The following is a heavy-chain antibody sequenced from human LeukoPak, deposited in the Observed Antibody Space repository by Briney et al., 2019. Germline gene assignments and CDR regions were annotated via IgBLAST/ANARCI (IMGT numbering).Heavy chain of an antibody. CDR3: AKDGCGGDCYPHNWFDP. V-gene: IGHV3-23*01. CDR1: GFTFSSYA. J-gene: IGHJ5*02. CDR2: ISGSGGST. D-gene: IGHD2-21*02. Sequence: GGSLRLXCAASGFTFSSYAMSWVRQAPGKGLEWVSAISGSGGSTYYADSVKGRFTISRDNSKNTLYLQMNSLRAEDTAVYYCAKDGCGGDCYPHNWFDPWGQGTLVTVSS.